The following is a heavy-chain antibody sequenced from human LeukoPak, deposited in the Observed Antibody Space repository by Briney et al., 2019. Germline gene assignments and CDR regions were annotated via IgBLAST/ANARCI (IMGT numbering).Heavy chain of an antibody. Sequence: GGSLRLSCAASGFTFSSYEMNWVRQAPGKGLEWVSYISSSGSTIYYADSVKGRFTITRDNAKNSLYLQMNSLRAEDTAVYYCARDVRGDYYDNSGYPYYFDYWGQGTLVTVSS. CDR1: GFTFSSYE. D-gene: IGHD3-22*01. CDR2: ISSSGSTI. V-gene: IGHV3-48*03. CDR3: ARDVRGDYYDNSGYPYYFDY. J-gene: IGHJ4*02.